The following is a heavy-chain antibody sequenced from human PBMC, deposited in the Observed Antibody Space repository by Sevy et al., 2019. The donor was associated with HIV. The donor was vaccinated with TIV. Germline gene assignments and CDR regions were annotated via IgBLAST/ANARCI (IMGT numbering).Heavy chain of an antibody. V-gene: IGHV3-30-3*01. Sequence: GGSLRLSCAASGFTLSNHVMQWVRQAPGKGLEWVALISNDGSNKYYADSVKGRFTISRDNSKNTLYLQMNGLRGEDTAVYYCAREYYFDYWGQGTLVTVSS. CDR3: AREYYFDY. J-gene: IGHJ4*02. CDR1: GFTLSNHV. CDR2: ISNDGSNK.